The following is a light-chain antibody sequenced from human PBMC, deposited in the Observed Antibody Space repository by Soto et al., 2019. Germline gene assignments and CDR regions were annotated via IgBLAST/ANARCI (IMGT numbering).Light chain of an antibody. Sequence: AIQMTQSPSSLSASVGDRVTLTCRASQDIRNDLGWYQQKPGMAPRFLIYAASNLQSGVPSRFSGSGSGTDFTLTISSLQPEDFATYYCVQHYNYPPTFGQGTKVYIK. J-gene: IGKJ1*01. V-gene: IGKV1-6*01. CDR2: AAS. CDR3: VQHYNYPPT. CDR1: QDIRND.